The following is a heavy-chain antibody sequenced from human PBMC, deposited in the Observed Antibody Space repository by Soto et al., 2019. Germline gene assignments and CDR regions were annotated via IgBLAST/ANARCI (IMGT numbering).Heavy chain of an antibody. CDR2: IYYSGST. Sequence: GKGLGWIGYIYYSGSTNYNPSLKSRVTISVDTSKNQFSLKLSSVTAADTAVYYCARDRYGVSYYYSVMEVLVQGTTVTVTS. CDR3: ARDRYGVSYYYSVMEV. D-gene: IGHD4-17*01. V-gene: IGHV4-59*01. J-gene: IGHJ6*02.